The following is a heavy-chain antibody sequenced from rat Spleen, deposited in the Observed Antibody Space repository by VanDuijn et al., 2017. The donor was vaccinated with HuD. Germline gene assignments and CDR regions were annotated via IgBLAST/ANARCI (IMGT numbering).Heavy chain of an antibody. Sequence: QVQLKESGPGLVQPSETLSLTCTVSGFSLISYSVSWVRQPSGKGPEWVGRMWYDGDTAYKSVLKSRLSISRDTSKNQVFLKMNSLQTEDTGTYYCTRDRGTIAVPPGFAYWGQGTLVTVSS. D-gene: IGHD1-2*01. V-gene: IGHV2-63*01. CDR2: MWYDGDT. CDR3: TRDRGTIAVPPGFAY. J-gene: IGHJ3*01. CDR1: GFSLISYS.